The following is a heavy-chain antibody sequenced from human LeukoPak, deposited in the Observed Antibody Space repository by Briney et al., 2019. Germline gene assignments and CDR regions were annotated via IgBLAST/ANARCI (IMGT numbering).Heavy chain of an antibody. J-gene: IGHJ4*02. CDR1: GGTFSSYA. V-gene: IGHV1-69*13. CDR3: ARDRGYCSGGSCRSFDY. Sequence: SVKVSCKASGGTFSSYAISWVRQAPGQGLEWMGGIIHIFGTANYAQKFQGRATITADESTSTAYMELSSLRSEDTAVYYCARDRGYCSGGSCRSFDYWGQGTLVTVSS. D-gene: IGHD2-15*01. CDR2: IIHIFGTA.